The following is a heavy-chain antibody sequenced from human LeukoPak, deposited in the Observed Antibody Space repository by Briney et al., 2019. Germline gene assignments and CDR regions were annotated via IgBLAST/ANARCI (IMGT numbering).Heavy chain of an antibody. CDR3: ARDLPYYYYYYYMDV. J-gene: IGHJ6*03. CDR1: GFTFSSYW. V-gene: IGHV3-74*01. Sequence: TGGSLRLSCAASGFTFSSYWMHWVRQAPGKGLVWVSRINSDGSSTSYADSVKGRFTISRDNAKNTLYLQMNSLRAEDTAVYYCARDLPYYYYYYYMDVWGKGTTVTVSS. CDR2: INSDGSST.